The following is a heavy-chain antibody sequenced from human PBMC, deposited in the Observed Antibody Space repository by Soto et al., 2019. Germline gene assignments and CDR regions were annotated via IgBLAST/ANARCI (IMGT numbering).Heavy chain of an antibody. CDR2: ISSSGKTI. J-gene: IGHJ4*02. V-gene: IGHV3-48*03. CDR3: ARESEDLTSNFDY. Sequence: QPGGSLRLSCGGSGFTFSNYEMNWVRQAPGKGLEWVAYISSSGKTISYVDSVKGRFAISRDNSKNSLYLQMNSLRAEDTAVYYCARESEDLTSNFDYWGQGTLVTVSS. CDR1: GFTFSNYE.